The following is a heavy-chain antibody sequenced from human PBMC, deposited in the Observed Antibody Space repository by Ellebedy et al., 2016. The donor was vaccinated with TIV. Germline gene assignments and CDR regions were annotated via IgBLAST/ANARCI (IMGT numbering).Heavy chain of an antibody. Sequence: PGGSLRLSCAASGFTVSSNYMSRVRQAPGKGLEWVSVIYSGGSTYYADSVKGRFTISRDNSKNTLYLQMSSLRAEDTAVYYCAREPRDPAIYYGMDVWGQGTTVTVSS. J-gene: IGHJ6*02. V-gene: IGHV3-53*01. D-gene: IGHD5-18*01. CDR1: GFTVSSNY. CDR3: AREPRDPAIYYGMDV. CDR2: IYSGGST.